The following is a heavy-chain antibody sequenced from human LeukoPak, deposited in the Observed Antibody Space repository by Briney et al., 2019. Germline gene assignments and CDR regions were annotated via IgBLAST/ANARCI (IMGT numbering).Heavy chain of an antibody. Sequence: GGSLRLSCAASGFTFSSYEMNWVRQAPGKGLEWVSYISSSGSTIYYADSVKGRFTISRDNAKNSLYLQMNSLRAEDTAVYYCASRNLAYCGGDCGFDLWGRGTLVTVSS. CDR3: ASRNLAYCGGDCGFDL. CDR2: ISSSGSTI. D-gene: IGHD2-21*02. CDR1: GFTFSSYE. V-gene: IGHV3-48*03. J-gene: IGHJ2*01.